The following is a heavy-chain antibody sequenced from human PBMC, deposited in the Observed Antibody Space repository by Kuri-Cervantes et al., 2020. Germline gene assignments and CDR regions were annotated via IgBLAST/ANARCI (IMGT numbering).Heavy chain of an antibody. V-gene: IGHV2-70*11. CDR3: ARTPRYSSRWYLMDV. Sequence: SGPTLVKPTHTLTLTCTFSGFSLSTSGMCVSWIRQPPGKALEWLARIDWDDDKYYSTSLKTRLTISKDTSKNQVVLTMTNMDPVDTATYYCARTPRYSSRWYLMDVWGQGTTVTVSS. CDR1: GFSLSTSGMC. J-gene: IGHJ6*02. D-gene: IGHD6-13*01. CDR2: IDWDDDK.